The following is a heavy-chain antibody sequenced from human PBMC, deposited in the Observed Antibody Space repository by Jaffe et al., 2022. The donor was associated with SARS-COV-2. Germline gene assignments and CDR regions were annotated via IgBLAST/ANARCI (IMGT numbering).Heavy chain of an antibody. J-gene: IGHJ6*02. CDR1: GGTFSSYA. D-gene: IGHD6-19*01. Sequence: QVQLVQSGAEVKKPGSSVKVSCKASGGTFSSYAISWVRQAPGQGLEWMGGIIPIFGTANYAQKFQGRVTITADESTSTAYMELSSLRSEDTAVYYCARVSLVLPCCQWLVPEGDYGMDVWGQGTTVTVSS. CDR2: IIPIFGTA. V-gene: IGHV1-69*01. CDR3: ARVSLVLPCCQWLVPEGDYGMDV.